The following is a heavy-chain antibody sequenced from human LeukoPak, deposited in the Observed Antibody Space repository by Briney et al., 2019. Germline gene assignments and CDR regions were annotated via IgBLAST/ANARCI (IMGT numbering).Heavy chain of an antibody. J-gene: IGHJ5*02. CDR2: ISYDGSNK. V-gene: IGHV3-30-3*01. CDR1: GFTFSSYA. Sequence: GGSLRLSCAASGFTFSSYAMHWVRQAPGKGLEWVAVISYDGSNKYYADSVKGRFTISRDNSKNTLYLQMNSLRAEDTAVYYCASQNIVVVPAAEAPWGQGTLVTVSS. D-gene: IGHD2-2*01. CDR3: ASQNIVVVPAAEAP.